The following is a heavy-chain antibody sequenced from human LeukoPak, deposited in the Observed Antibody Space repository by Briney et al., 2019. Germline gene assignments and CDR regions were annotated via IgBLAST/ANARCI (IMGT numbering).Heavy chain of an antibody. D-gene: IGHD3-10*01. Sequence: ASVTVSCKVSGYTLTELSMHWVRQAPGKGLEWMGGFDPEDGETIYAQKFQGRVTMTEDTSTDTAYMELSSLRSEDTAVYYCATSGSYYSRWFDPWGQGTLVTVSS. J-gene: IGHJ5*02. V-gene: IGHV1-24*01. CDR1: GYTLTELS. CDR3: ATSGSYYSRWFDP. CDR2: FDPEDGET.